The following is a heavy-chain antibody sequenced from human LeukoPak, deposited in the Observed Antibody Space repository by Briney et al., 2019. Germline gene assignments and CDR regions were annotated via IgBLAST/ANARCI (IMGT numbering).Heavy chain of an antibody. CDR2: INPGGGSR. CDR3: ARSGFWSGYYNVSSPPSY. J-gene: IGHJ4*02. Sequence: ASVKVSCKASGYTFTSYYMHWVRQAPGQGLEWMGIINPGGGSRTYAQKLQGRVTMTGDTSTSTVYMELSSLRSEDTAVYYCARSGFWSGYYNVSSPPSYWGQGTLVTVSS. CDR1: GYTFTSYY. V-gene: IGHV1-46*01. D-gene: IGHD3-3*01.